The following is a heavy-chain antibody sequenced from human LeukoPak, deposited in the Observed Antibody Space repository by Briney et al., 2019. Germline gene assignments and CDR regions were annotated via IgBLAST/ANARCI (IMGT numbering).Heavy chain of an antibody. CDR1: GYTFTNHG. V-gene: IGHV1-18*01. D-gene: IGHD4-17*01. CDR3: ARSGGWAYGDYDGFIAFDI. CDR2: ISTYNGNT. Sequence: GASVKASCKASGYTFTNHGISWVRQAPGQGLEWMGWISTYNGNTNYEQKLQGRVTMTTDTSTSTAYMELRSLRSDDTAVYYCARSGGWAYGDYDGFIAFDIWGQGTMVTVSS. J-gene: IGHJ3*02.